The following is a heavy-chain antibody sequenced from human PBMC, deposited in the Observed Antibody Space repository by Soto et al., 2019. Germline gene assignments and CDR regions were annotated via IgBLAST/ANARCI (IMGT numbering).Heavy chain of an antibody. CDR3: ARDLEYCSSTSCYPYYYYGMDV. J-gene: IGHJ6*02. CDR1: GYTFTGYY. Sequence: ASVKVSCKASGYTFTGYYMHWVRQAPGQGLEWMGWINPNSGGTNYAQKFQGRVTMTRDTSISTGYMELSRLRSDDTAVYYCARDLEYCSSTSCYPYYYYGMDVWGQGTTVTVSS. V-gene: IGHV1-2*02. D-gene: IGHD2-2*01. CDR2: INPNSGGT.